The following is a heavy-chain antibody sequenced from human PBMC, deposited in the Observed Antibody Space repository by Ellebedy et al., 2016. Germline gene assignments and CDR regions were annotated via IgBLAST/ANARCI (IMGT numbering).Heavy chain of an antibody. Sequence: ASVKVSCXASGYTFTSYYMHWVRQAPGQGLEWMGIINPSGGSTSYAQKFQGRVTMTRDTSTSTVYMELSSLRSEDTAVYYCATSQVQLERRKTVDYWGQGTLVTVSS. CDR3: ATSQVQLERRKTVDY. CDR2: INPSGGST. J-gene: IGHJ4*02. D-gene: IGHD1-1*01. V-gene: IGHV1-46*01. CDR1: GYTFTSYY.